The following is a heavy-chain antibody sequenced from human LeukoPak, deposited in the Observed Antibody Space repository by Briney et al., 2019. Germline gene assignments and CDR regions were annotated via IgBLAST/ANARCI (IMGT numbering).Heavy chain of an antibody. V-gene: IGHV1-69*01. CDR3: ARDFYGGNSQGITY. J-gene: IGHJ4*02. D-gene: IGHD4-23*01. Sequence: GSSVKVSCKASGGTFSGYAISWVRQAPGQGLEWMGGIIPIFGTANYAQKFQGRVTITADESTSTAYMELSSLRSEDTAVYYCARDFYGGNSQGITYWGQGTLVTVSS. CDR2: IIPIFGTA. CDR1: GGTFSGYA.